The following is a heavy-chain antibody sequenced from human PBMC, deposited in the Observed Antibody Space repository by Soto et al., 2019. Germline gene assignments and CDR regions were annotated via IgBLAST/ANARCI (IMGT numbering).Heavy chain of an antibody. CDR3: ARARGIQLGGAPQPFQH. J-gene: IGHJ1*01. V-gene: IGHV3-33*01. Sequence: QVPLVESGGGVVQPGRSLRLSCAASGFTFSSYGMHWVRQAPGKGLEWVAVIWYDGSNKDYADSVKGRFTISRDNSKNTLYLQMNSLRAEDTAVYYCARARGIQLGGAPQPFQHWGQGTLVTVSS. D-gene: IGHD5-18*01. CDR1: GFTFSSYG. CDR2: IWYDGSNK.